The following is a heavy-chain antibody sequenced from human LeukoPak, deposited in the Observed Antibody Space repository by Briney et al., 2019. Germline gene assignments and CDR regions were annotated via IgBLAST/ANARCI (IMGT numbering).Heavy chain of an antibody. CDR2: ISVYNGNT. V-gene: IGHV1-18*01. CDR1: GYTFISHG. J-gene: IGHJ5*02. Sequence: ASVKVSCQASGYTFISHGISWVRQAPGQGLEWMGWISVYNGNTNYAQKLQGRVAMTTDTSTSIAYMKLRSLRSDDTAVYYCARAGYCSGGSGLIWFEAWGQGAPCTVSS. D-gene: IGHD2-15*01. CDR3: ARAGYCSGGSGLIWFEA.